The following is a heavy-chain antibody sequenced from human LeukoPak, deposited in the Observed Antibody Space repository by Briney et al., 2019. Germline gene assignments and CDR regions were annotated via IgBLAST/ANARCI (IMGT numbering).Heavy chain of an antibody. D-gene: IGHD6-13*01. CDR3: ALPVWYSTSQGYYYMDV. CDR2: ISAYNGNT. V-gene: IGHV1-18*01. J-gene: IGHJ6*03. CDR1: GYTFTSYG. Sequence: GASVKVSCKASGYTFTSYGISWVRQAPGQGLEWMGWISAYNGNTNYAQKLQGRVTMTTDTSTSTAYMELRSLRSDDTAVYYCALPVWYSTSQGYYYMDVWGKGTTVTVSS.